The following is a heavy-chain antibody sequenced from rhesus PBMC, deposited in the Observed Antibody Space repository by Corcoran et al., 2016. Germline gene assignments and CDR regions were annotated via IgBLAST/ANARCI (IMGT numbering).Heavy chain of an antibody. V-gene: IGHV3S26*01. CDR2: ISESGGTI. J-gene: IGHJ3*01. CDR3: TRDLYSGSWDDAFDF. CDR1: GFTFSSYV. D-gene: IGHD6-25*01. Sequence: DVQLVESGGGLVKPGGSLRLSCVASGFTFSSYVMHWVRQAPGKGLAWVSVISESGGTIYYADSVKVRFTISRDNAKNSLFLQMNSLRAEDTAVYYCTRDLYSGSWDDAFDFWGQGLRVTVSS.